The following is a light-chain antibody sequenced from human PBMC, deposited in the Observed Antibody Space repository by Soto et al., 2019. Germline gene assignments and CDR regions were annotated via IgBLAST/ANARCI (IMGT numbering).Light chain of an antibody. V-gene: IGKV1-33*01. CDR1: QDLPNF. CDR2: DTT. CDR3: QQYVNLPYT. Sequence: DIQMTHFPTPLAPSVGDRVTISSQASQDLPNFLNWYQQKPGEAPKLLIYDTTTLEEGVPSRFSGGGSGTDFTFTINGLQPEDAAIYSCQQYVNLPYTFGQGTKLEIK. J-gene: IGKJ2*01.